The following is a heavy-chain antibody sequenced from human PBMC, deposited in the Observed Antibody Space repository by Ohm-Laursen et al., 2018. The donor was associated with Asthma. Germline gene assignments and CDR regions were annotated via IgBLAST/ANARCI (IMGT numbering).Heavy chain of an antibody. D-gene: IGHD3-3*01. Sequence: SLRLSCTASGFTFRSYAMHWVRQAPSKGLEWVAVGGSYYDGGLKYYADSVNGRFTVSRDDSKNTLYLQMNSLRPDDTAVYYCARDVMEWYLPAFDFWGQGTLVTVSS. J-gene: IGHJ4*02. V-gene: IGHV3-30-3*01. CDR1: GFTFRSYA. CDR2: GGSYYDGGLK. CDR3: ARDVMEWYLPAFDF.